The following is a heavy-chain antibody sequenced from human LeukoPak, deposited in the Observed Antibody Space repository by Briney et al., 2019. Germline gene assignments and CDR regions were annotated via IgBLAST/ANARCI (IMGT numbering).Heavy chain of an antibody. CDR1: GFTFSSYG. CDR2: ISGSGDTT. V-gene: IGHV3-23*01. D-gene: IGHD3-10*01. Sequence: GGSLRRSCAASGFTFSSYGMSWVRQAPGKGLEWVSAISGSGDTTFYTDSVKGRFTISRDNSKNTLYLQMNSLRAEDTAVYYCAKDSPPIWFGFPLGPPPENPFDYWGQGTLVTVSS. CDR3: AKDSPPIWFGFPLGPPPENPFDY. J-gene: IGHJ4*02.